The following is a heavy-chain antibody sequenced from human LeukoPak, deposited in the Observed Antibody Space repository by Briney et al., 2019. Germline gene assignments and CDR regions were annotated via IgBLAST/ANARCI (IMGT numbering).Heavy chain of an antibody. J-gene: IGHJ4*02. CDR2: FDPEDGET. CDR3: ARGWSYDSSGYYYLGY. D-gene: IGHD3-22*01. CDR1: GYTLTELS. Sequence: ASVKVSCKVSGYTLTELSMHWVRQAPGKGLEWMGGFDPEDGETIYAQKFQGRVTMTRDTSTSTVYMELSGLRSEDTAVFYCARGWSYDSSGYYYLGYWGQGTLVTVSS. V-gene: IGHV1-24*01.